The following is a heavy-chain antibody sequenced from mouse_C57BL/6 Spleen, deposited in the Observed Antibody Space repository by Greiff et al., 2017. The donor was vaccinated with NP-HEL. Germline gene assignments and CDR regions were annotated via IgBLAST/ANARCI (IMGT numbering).Heavy chain of an antibody. J-gene: IGHJ3*01. D-gene: IGHD2-2*01. V-gene: IGHV1-80*01. CDR2: ISPGDGDT. CDR1: GYAFSSYW. CDR3: ARRGGYDEWCAY. Sequence: VQLQQSGAELVKPGASVKISCKASGYAFSSYWMNWVKQRPGKGLEWIGQISPGDGDTKYNGKFKGKATLPAVKPSSTDYMQSSSLTSEDSAVYICARRGGYDEWCAYGGQGTLVTVSA.